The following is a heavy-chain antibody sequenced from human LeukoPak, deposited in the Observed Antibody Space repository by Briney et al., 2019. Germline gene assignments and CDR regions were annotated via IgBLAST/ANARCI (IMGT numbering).Heavy chain of an antibody. D-gene: IGHD1-20*01. Sequence: GGSLRLSCAASEFTFSTYAIYWVRQVPGKGLEWVAFISYDGSNKHYADSVKGRFSISRDNSQNMVYLQMNSLRAEDTAVYYCAKHPYNWNANYYMHVWGKGTTVTVSS. CDR1: EFTFSTYA. J-gene: IGHJ6*03. V-gene: IGHV3-30*02. CDR2: ISYDGSNK. CDR3: AKHPYNWNANYYMHV.